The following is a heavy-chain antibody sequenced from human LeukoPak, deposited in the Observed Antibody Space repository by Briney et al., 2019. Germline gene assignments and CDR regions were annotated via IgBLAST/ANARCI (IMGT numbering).Heavy chain of an antibody. D-gene: IGHD3-3*01. CDR3: ARVSGASLFGYYYYMDV. V-gene: IGHV3-21*01. J-gene: IGHJ6*03. Sequence: PGGSLRLSCAVSGYTFSSYSMNWVRQAPGKGLEWVSSISSSSNYIYYADSVKCRFTISRDNAKNSLYLQMNSLRAEDTPVYYCARVSGASLFGYYYYMDVWGKGTTVTVSS. CDR1: GYTFSSYS. CDR2: ISSSSNYI.